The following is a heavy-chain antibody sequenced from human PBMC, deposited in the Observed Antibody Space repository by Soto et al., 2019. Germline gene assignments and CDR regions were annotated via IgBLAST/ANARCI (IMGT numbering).Heavy chain of an antibody. V-gene: IGHV3-49*03. CDR3: TIVGGYSNYAWFDP. CDR2: IRSKAYGGTT. D-gene: IGHD4-4*01. CDR1: GFTFGDYA. J-gene: IGHJ5*02. Sequence: AGGSLRLSCTASGFTFGDYAMSWFRQAPGKGLEWVGFIRSKAYGGTTEYAASVKGRFTISRDDSKSIAYLQMNSLKTEDTAVYYCTIVGGYSNYAWFDPWGQGTLVTVSS.